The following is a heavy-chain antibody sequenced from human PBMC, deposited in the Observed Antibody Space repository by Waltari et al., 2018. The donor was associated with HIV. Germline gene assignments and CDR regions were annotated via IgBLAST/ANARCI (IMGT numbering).Heavy chain of an antibody. Sequence: EVQLVESGGNLTQPGGSLILSCAVSGFSVDSNYMSWVRQSPGKGLGWVCVLYRSGNTNYDESVKGRVTSFRENCKKTLYLQMNSRGVEDTDVYYGVRLQRLDGAEQSRYFYVGIDVGGQGTSVIVSS. D-gene: IGHD4-17*01. CDR2: LYRSGNT. CDR3: VRLQRLDGAEQSRYFYVGIDV. J-gene: IGHJ6*02. CDR1: GFSVDSNY. V-gene: IGHV3-53*01.